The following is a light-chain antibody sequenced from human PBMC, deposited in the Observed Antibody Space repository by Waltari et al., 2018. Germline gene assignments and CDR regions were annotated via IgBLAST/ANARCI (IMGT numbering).Light chain of an antibody. CDR3: SSYTRHETGI. J-gene: IGLJ2*01. V-gene: IGLV2-14*01. Sequence: QSALTQPASVSGSPGQSITISCTGTSSDVGGYNFVSWYQQTPGKVPKLIIYEVNTRAAGVPNRFSGSKSGNTASLTISGLQAEDEADYYCSSYTRHETGIFGGGTKLTVL. CDR1: SSDVGGYNF. CDR2: EVN.